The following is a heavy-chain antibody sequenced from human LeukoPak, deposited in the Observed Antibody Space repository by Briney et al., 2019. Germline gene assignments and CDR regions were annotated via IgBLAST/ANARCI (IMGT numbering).Heavy chain of an antibody. J-gene: IGHJ3*02. V-gene: IGHV3-21*01. Sequence: PGGSLRLSCAASGFTFSSYSMNWVRQAPGKGLEWVSSISSSSSYIYYADSVKGRFTISRDNAKNSLYLQMNSLRAEDTAVYYCARRKVVADAFDIWGQGTMVTVSS. CDR3: ARRKVVADAFDI. CDR1: GFTFSSYS. D-gene: IGHD2-15*01. CDR2: ISSSSSYI.